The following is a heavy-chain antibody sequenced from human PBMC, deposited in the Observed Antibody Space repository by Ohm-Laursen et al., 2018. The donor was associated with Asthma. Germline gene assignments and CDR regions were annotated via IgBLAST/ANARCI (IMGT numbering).Heavy chain of an antibody. CDR1: GGSVSSYY. D-gene: IGHD3-9*01. CDR3: ARLDWVRSMFDS. J-gene: IGHJ4*02. CDR2: IYYSGST. V-gene: IGHV4-59*02. Sequence: GTLSLTCTVSGGSVSSYYWSWIRQTPGKGLEWIGYIYYSGSTNYNPSLKSRVTISVDTSKNQFSLKLSSVTAADTALYFCARLDWVRSMFDSWGPGIQVLVSS.